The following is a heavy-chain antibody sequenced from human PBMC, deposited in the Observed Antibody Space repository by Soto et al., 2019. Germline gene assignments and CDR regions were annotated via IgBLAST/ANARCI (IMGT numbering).Heavy chain of an antibody. Sequence: SQTLSLTCAVSGDSLSSNYYWAWIRQTPGKGLEWIGSIYHSGTTYYKSSLTSRVTISVDTSKNQFSMKVSCVSAADTAVYYCATSQKGYNWNYFDHWGQGALVTVSS. CDR1: GDSLSSNYY. V-gene: IGHV4-38-2*01. CDR3: ATSQKGYNWNYFDH. D-gene: IGHD1-20*01. J-gene: IGHJ4*02. CDR2: IYHSGTT.